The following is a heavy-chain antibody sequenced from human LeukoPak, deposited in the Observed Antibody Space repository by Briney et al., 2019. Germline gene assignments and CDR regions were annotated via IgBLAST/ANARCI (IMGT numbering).Heavy chain of an antibody. CDR2: IYTSGST. D-gene: IGHD2-15*01. V-gene: IGHV4-61*02. CDR1: GGSISSGSYY. CDR3: ASFKYCSGGSCYYFDY. J-gene: IGHJ4*02. Sequence: SETLSLTCTVSGGSISSGSYYWSWIRQPAGKGLEWIGRIYTSGSTNYNPSLKSRVTISVDTSKNQFSLKLSSVTAADTAVYYCASFKYCSGGSCYYFDYWGQGTLVTVSS.